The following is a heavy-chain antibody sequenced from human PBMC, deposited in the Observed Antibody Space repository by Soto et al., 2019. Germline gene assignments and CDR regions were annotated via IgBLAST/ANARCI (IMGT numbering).Heavy chain of an antibody. CDR3: ARDDGGGTIFGVPPPGY. Sequence: PSETLSLTCTVSGGSVSSGSYYWSWIRQPPGKGLEWIGYIYYSGSTNYNPSLKSRGTISVDTSKNQFSLKLSSVTAADTAVYYCARDDGGGTIFGVPPPGYWGQGTLVTVSS. J-gene: IGHJ4*02. V-gene: IGHV4-61*01. CDR1: GGSVSSGSYY. CDR2: IYYSGST. D-gene: IGHD3-3*01.